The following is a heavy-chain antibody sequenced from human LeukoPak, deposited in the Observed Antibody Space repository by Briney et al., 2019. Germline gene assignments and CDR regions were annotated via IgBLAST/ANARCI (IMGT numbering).Heavy chain of an antibody. CDR3: ARDYYESGRRWADTFDI. V-gene: IGHV1-18*01. D-gene: IGHD3-10*01. CDR1: DYSFTTYG. J-gene: IGHJ3*02. Sequence: ASVKVSCKASDYSFTTYGISWVRQAPGQGLEWMGWVSPYNGNTNYAQKFRGRVTMTTDTSTSTAYMEVRSLTSDDTAEYYCARDYYESGRRWADTFDIWGQGTMVTVSS. CDR2: VSPYNGNT.